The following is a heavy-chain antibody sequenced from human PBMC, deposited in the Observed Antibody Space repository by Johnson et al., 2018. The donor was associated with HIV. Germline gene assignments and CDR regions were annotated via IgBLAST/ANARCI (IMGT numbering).Heavy chain of an antibody. V-gene: IGHV3-30*04. Sequence: QVQLVESGGGVVQPGRSLRLSCAASGFSFSSYAMHWVRQAPGKGLEWVALMSFDGSNKYYADSVKGRFTISRDNSKNTLYLQMNSLRTEDTSLYYCARALRDAFDIWGQGTMVSVSS. J-gene: IGHJ3*02. CDR3: ARALRDAFDI. CDR1: GFSFSSYA. D-gene: IGHD4-17*01. CDR2: MSFDGSNK.